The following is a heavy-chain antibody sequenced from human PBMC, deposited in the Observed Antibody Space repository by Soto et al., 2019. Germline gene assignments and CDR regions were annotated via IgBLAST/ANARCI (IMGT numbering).Heavy chain of an antibody. CDR2: IYHSGST. D-gene: IGHD5-12*01. CDR1: GGSISSGGYP. CDR3: ARGSYSGYDFAFDI. J-gene: IGHJ3*02. Sequence: PSETLSLTCAVSGGSISSGGYPWTWIRQPPGKGLEWIGYIYHSGSTYYIPSLKSRVTISVDRSNNQFSLQLSSVTAAGTAVYYCARGSYSGYDFAFDIWGQGTMVTVSS. V-gene: IGHV4-30-2*01.